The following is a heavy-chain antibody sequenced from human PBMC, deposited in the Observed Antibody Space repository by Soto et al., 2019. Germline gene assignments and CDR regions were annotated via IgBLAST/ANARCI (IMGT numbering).Heavy chain of an antibody. Sequence: VASVKVSCKASGYTFTSYAMHWVRQAPGQRLEWMGWINAGNGNTKYSQKFQGRVTITRDTSASTAYMELSSLRSEDTAVYYCARGVLLWFGDPVPPSFDYWGQGTLVTVSS. V-gene: IGHV1-3*01. J-gene: IGHJ4*02. CDR3: ARGVLLWFGDPVPPSFDY. D-gene: IGHD3-10*01. CDR2: INAGNGNT. CDR1: GYTFTSYA.